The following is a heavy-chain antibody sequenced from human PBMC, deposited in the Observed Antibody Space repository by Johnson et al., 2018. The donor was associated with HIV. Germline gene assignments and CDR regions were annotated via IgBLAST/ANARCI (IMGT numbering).Heavy chain of an antibody. CDR3: AKSGSYYDSSAYHDAFDI. J-gene: IGHJ3*02. Sequence: QVQLVESGGGVVQPGRSLRLSCAASGFTFSSYAMHWVRQAPGKGLEWVSFIRYDGSDKYYADSVKGRFTISRDNSKNTLYLQMNSLRPEDTAVYYCAKSGSYYDSSAYHDAFDIWGQGTMVTVSS. V-gene: IGHV3-30*02. D-gene: IGHD3-22*01. CDR2: IRYDGSDK. CDR1: GFTFSSYA.